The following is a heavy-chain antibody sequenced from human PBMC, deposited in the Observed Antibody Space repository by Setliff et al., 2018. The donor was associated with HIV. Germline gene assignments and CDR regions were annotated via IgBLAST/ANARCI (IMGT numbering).Heavy chain of an antibody. CDR3: ARGRGSY. CDR1: GASISTYY. CDR2: FQISGST. D-gene: IGHD1-26*01. Sequence: PSETLSLTCTVSGASISTYYWNWIRQPAGKGLEWIGRFQISGSTNYNPSLKSRVTMSVDTSKNQFSLKLNSMTAADTAVYYCARGRGSYWGQGTLVTVSS. J-gene: IGHJ4*02. V-gene: IGHV4-4*07.